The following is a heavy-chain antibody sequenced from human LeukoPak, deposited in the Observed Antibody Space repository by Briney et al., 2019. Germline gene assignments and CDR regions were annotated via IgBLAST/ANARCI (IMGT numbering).Heavy chain of an antibody. V-gene: IGHV4-59*12. CDR2: IYYSEST. Sequence: SETLSLTCTVSGGSISSYYWSWIRQPPGKGLEWIGYIYYSESTNYNPSLKSRVTISVDTSKNQFSLKLSSVTAADTAVYYCARRATFYYYYYMDVWGKGTTVTVSS. CDR3: ARRATFYYYYYMDV. CDR1: GGSISSYY. D-gene: IGHD3-16*01. J-gene: IGHJ6*03.